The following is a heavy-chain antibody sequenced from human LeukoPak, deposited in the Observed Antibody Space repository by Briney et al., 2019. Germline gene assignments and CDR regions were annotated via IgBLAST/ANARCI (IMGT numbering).Heavy chain of an antibody. J-gene: IGHJ4*02. CDR2: VKGDGSAT. CDR3: ARSRGDF. V-gene: IGHV3-7*01. Sequence: GGSLRLSCAAAGFIFTDYWMSWVRQAPGGGLEWLGSVKGDGSATSYVDSVNGRFTISRDNAKNSLYLQMNSLRADDTALYYCARSRGDFWGQGTLVTVSS. CDR1: GFIFTDYW.